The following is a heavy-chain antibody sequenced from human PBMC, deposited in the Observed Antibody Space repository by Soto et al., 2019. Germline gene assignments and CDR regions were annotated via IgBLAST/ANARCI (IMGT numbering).Heavy chain of an antibody. D-gene: IGHD6-13*01. Sequence: QVQLQESGPGLMKASQTLSLTCNVSAGYISTGNYYWSWIRQSPGKGLEWIGHIYYSGNTYNSPCLERRITISVDASKNQFSLQLSSVTAADTTIYYCDSRQQQVALVELWGQGILITVSS. V-gene: IGHV4-30-4*01. J-gene: IGHJ4*02. CDR3: DSRQQQVALVEL. CDR2: IYYSGNT. CDR1: AGYISTGNYY.